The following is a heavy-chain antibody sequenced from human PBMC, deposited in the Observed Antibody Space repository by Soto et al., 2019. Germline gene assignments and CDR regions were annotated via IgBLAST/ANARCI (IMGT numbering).Heavy chain of an antibody. CDR2: INPANGNT. V-gene: IGHV1-3*01. CDR1: GFTFSDTL. CDR3: ARDIVSVGPRAKDAFDV. J-gene: IGHJ3*01. Sequence: QVQLVQSGAEMKKPGASVNISCQASGFTFSDTLINWVRQGPGQGLEWMGWINPANGNTRYSESFQGRVTISSLSSASTAYVALSDLTSEDTAVYYCARDIVSVGPRAKDAFDVWGQGTMITGSS. D-gene: IGHD1-26*01.